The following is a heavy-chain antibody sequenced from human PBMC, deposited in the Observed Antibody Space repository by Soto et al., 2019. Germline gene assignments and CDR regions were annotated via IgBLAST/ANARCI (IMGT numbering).Heavy chain of an antibody. J-gene: IGHJ4*02. CDR1: GFDVSNTD. CDR2: IYSGGYT. CDR3: AREAIILIAAHAYYFYC. Sequence: EVQLVESGGDLVQRGGSLRLSCAASGFDVSNTDMSWVRQAPGKGLEWVAVIYSGGYTNYADSVKGRFIVSRDSPKNTLYLQMDCLRAEDTAVYYCAREAIILIAAHAYYFYCSAQVTLVSVSA. V-gene: IGHV3-66*01. D-gene: IGHD2-15*01.